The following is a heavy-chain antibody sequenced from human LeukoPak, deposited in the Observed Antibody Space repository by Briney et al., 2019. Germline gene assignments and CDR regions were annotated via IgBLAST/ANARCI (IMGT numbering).Heavy chain of an antibody. D-gene: IGHD3-3*01. CDR1: GYTFSSYD. Sequence: ASVKVSCKASGYTFSSYDINWVRQAPGQGLEWMGWINPNSGGTNYAQKFQGRVTMTRDTSISTAYMELSRLRSDDTAVYYCARDDFWSGYYSFDYWGQGTLVTVSS. J-gene: IGHJ4*02. CDR2: INPNSGGT. CDR3: ARDDFWSGYYSFDY. V-gene: IGHV1-2*02.